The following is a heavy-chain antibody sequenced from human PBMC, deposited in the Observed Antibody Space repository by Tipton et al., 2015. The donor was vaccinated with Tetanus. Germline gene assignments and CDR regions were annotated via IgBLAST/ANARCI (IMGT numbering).Heavy chain of an antibody. CDR1: GDSISSGGYY. CDR3: ARQDTLNYYYVGYFHD. J-gene: IGHJ1*01. V-gene: IGHV4-39*01. Sequence: TLSLTCTVAGDSISSGGYYWNWVRQNPGKGLEWLGTISYSGSTYYNASLRSRFTISVDTSKNQFSQQLRSVTAADTAVYYCARQDTLNYYYVGYFHDWGQGTLVTVSS. CDR2: ISYSGST. D-gene: IGHD3-22*01.